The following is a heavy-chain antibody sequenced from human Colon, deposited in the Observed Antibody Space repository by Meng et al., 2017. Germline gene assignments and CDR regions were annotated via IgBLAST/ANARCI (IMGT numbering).Heavy chain of an antibody. CDR2: IYYSGST. J-gene: IGHJ5*02. D-gene: IGHD4-17*01. CDR3: ARDRKHYGERGWFDP. CDR1: GGSISSGDYY. Sequence: VELEASGPGLVQPSQTLSLPCTVSGGSISSGDYYWSWIRQPPGKGLEWIGYIYYSGSTYSNASLKSRVTISIDRSKNQFSLKLSSVTAADTAVYYCARDRKHYGERGWFDPWGQGTLVTVSS. V-gene: IGHV4-30-4*01.